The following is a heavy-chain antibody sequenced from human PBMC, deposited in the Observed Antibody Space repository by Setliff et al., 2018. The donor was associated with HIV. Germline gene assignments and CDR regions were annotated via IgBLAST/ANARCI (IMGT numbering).Heavy chain of an antibody. CDR2: IYDSGDRT. D-gene: IGHD6-6*01. CDR1: GFTFSSYT. Sequence: PGGSLRLSCAASGFTFSSYTMSWVRQAPGKGLEWVSGIYDSGDRTYYADSVKGRFTISRDNSKNTLYLQMNSLRVDDTAVYYCARVWAMQQVVPGYWGQGALVTVSS. CDR3: ARVWAMQQVVPGY. V-gene: IGHV3-23*01. J-gene: IGHJ4*02.